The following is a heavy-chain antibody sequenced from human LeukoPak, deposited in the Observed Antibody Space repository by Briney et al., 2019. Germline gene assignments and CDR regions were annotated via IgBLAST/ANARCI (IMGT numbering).Heavy chain of an antibody. CDR1: GYTFTGYY. Sequence: ASVKDSCKASGYTFTGYYMHWVRQAPGQGLEWMGRINPNSGGTNYAQKFQGRVTMTRDTSISTAYMELSRLRSDDTAVYYCAALEYCSGGSCYYWGQGTLVTVSS. CDR3: AALEYCSGGSCYY. J-gene: IGHJ4*02. V-gene: IGHV1-2*06. D-gene: IGHD2-15*01. CDR2: INPNSGGT.